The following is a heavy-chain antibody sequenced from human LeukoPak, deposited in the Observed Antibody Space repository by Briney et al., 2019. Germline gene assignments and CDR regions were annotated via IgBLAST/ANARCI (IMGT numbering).Heavy chain of an antibody. CDR1: GYSFTTYW. Sequence: GESPKISCKGSGYSFTTYWIGWMRQMPGRGLEWMAIITPGNSDTQYSPSLQGQVTISADKSISTAYLQWSSLKASDSAMYYCATRIDGTYYWGQGTLVTVSS. V-gene: IGHV5-51*01. J-gene: IGHJ4*02. CDR3: ATRIDGTYY. D-gene: IGHD1-26*01. CDR2: ITPGNSDT.